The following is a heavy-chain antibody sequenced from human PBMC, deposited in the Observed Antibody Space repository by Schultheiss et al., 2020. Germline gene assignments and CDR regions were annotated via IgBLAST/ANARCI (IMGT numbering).Heavy chain of an antibody. CDR2: ISGSGDST. CDR1: GFTFSNYA. CDR3: AKDYGFSFDY. Sequence: GESLKISCAASGFTFSNYAMSWVRQGPGKGPEWVSAISGSGDSTYYADSVKGRFTISRDNSKNTLYLQMNILRAEDTAVYYCAKDYGFSFDYWGQGTLVTVSS. V-gene: IGHV3-23*01. J-gene: IGHJ4*02. D-gene: IGHD3-16*01.